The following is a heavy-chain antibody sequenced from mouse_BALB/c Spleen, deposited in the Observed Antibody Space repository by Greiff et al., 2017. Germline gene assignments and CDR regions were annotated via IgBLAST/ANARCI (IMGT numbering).Heavy chain of an antibody. Sequence: VQLQQPGAELVKPGASVKLSCKASGYTFTSYWMHWVKQRPGQGLEWIGEINPSNGRTNYNEKFKSKATLTVDKSSSTAYMQLSSLTSEDSAVYYCAVITTVVPYFDYWGQGTTLTVSS. J-gene: IGHJ2*01. V-gene: IGHV1S81*02. CDR3: AVITTVVPYFDY. CDR2: INPSNGRT. CDR1: GYTFTSYW. D-gene: IGHD1-1*01.